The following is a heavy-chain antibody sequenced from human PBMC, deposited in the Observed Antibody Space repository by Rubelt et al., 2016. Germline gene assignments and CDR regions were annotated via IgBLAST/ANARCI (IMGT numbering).Heavy chain of an antibody. CDR3: ARGTVMGDY. Sequence: PGRGLEWMGWISAYNGNTNYAQKLQGRVTMTTDTSTSTAYMELRSLRSDDTAVYYCARGTVMGDYWGQGTLVTVSS. V-gene: IGHV1-18*01. J-gene: IGHJ4*02. D-gene: IGHD4-17*01. CDR2: ISAYNGNT.